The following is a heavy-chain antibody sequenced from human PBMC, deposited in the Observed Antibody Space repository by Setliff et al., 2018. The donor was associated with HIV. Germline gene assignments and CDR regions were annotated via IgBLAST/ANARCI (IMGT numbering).Heavy chain of an antibody. V-gene: IGHV4-4*09. J-gene: IGHJ4*02. CDR3: ATLDHSGGNFLAY. CDR1: GGSVNDFY. D-gene: IGHD2-21*02. Sequence: SETLSLTCTVSGGSVNDFYCNWIRQPPGKGPEWIGYIHSSGSTIYNPSLKSRITISLDTSKEQCSLELSSATAADTAVYYCATLDHSGGNFLAYWGQGSLVTVSS. CDR2: IHSSGST.